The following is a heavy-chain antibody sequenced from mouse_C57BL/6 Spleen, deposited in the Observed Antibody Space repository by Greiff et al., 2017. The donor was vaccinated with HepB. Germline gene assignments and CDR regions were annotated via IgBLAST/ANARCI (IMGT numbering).Heavy chain of an antibody. CDR1: GYTFTSYW. Sequence: QVQLKQSGTELVKPGASVKLSCKASGYTFTSYWMHWVKQRPGQGLEWIGNINPSNGGTNYNEKFKSKATLTVDKSSSTAYMQLSSLTSEDSAVYYCARPPGSSDWYFDVWGTGTTVTVSS. V-gene: IGHV1-53*01. D-gene: IGHD1-1*01. J-gene: IGHJ1*03. CDR3: ARPPGSSDWYFDV. CDR2: INPSNGGT.